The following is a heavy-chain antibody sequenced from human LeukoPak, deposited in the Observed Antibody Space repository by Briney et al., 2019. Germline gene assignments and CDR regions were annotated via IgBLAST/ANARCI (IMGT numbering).Heavy chain of an antibody. J-gene: IGHJ4*02. V-gene: IGHV3-66*01. D-gene: IGHD6-13*01. CDR2: IYSGGST. Sequence: PGGSLRLSCAASGFTVSSNYMSWVRQAPGKGLEWVSVIYSGGSTYYADSVKGRFTISRDNSKNTLYLQMNSLRAEDTAVYYCARDLGEAAAGGYYFDYWGQGTLVTVSS. CDR3: ARDLGEAAAGGYYFDY. CDR1: GFTVSSNY.